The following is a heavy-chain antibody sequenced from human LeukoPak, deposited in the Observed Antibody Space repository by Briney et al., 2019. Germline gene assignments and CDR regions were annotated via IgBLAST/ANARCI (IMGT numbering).Heavy chain of an antibody. Sequence: PGRSLRLSCAASGFTFSSYGMHWVRQAPGKGLEWVAVISYDGSNKYYADSVKGRFTISRDNSKNTLYLQMNSLRAEDTAVYYCAKDRRGYYGSGSYPVGWGQGTLVTVSS. CDR1: GFTFSSYG. CDR3: AKDRRGYYGSGSYPVG. D-gene: IGHD3-10*01. V-gene: IGHV3-30*18. J-gene: IGHJ4*02. CDR2: ISYDGSNK.